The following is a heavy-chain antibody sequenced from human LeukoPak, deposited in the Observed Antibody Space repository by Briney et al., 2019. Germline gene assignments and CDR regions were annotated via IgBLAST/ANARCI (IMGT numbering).Heavy chain of an antibody. Sequence: WASVKVSCKASGYTFTSYDINWVRQATGQGLEWMGWMNPNSGNTGYAQKFQGRVTMTTDTSTSTAYMELRSLRSDDTAVYYCARDPPALHCSGGSCYFDYWGQGTLVTVSS. J-gene: IGHJ4*02. V-gene: IGHV1-8*01. D-gene: IGHD2-15*01. CDR3: ARDPPALHCSGGSCYFDY. CDR1: GYTFTSYD. CDR2: MNPNSGNT.